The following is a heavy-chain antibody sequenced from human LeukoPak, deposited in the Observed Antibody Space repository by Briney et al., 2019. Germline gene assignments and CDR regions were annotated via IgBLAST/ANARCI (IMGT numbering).Heavy chain of an antibody. CDR3: ARDWGYSETVTLDY. Sequence: SGGSLRLSCAASGFTFSSYSMNWVRQAPGKGLEWVSSISSSSSYIYYADSVKGRFTIFRDNAKNSPYLQMNSLRAEDTAVYYCARDWGYSETVTLDYWGQGTLVTVSS. J-gene: IGHJ4*02. D-gene: IGHD4-23*01. V-gene: IGHV3-21*01. CDR2: ISSSSSYI. CDR1: GFTFSSYS.